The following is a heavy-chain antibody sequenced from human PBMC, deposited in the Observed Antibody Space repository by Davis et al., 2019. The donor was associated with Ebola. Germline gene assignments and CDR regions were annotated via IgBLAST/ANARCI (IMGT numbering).Heavy chain of an antibody. D-gene: IGHD2-2*02. J-gene: IGHJ6*02. CDR1: RFTFSSYS. Sequence: GESLKISCAASRFTFSSYSMNWVRQAPGKGLEWVSSISSSGSYIYYADSVKGRRTISRDNAKNSLYLQMNSLRAEDTAVYYCARDLYLGSWNYYGMDVWGQGTTVTVPS. CDR2: ISSSGSYI. CDR3: ARDLYLGSWNYYGMDV. V-gene: IGHV3-21*01.